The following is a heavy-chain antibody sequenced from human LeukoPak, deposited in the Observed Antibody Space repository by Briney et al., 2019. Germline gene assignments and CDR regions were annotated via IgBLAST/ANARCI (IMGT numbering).Heavy chain of an antibody. Sequence: PGGSLRLSCAGSGFIFSQFWMQWVRQVPGKGLVWVSRINSDGYSINYADSVKGRFTISRDNAKNTLYLQMNSLRAEDTAVYYCVRATWGSYFDYWGQGTLVTVSS. D-gene: IGHD7-27*01. V-gene: IGHV3-74*01. CDR3: VRATWGSYFDY. J-gene: IGHJ4*02. CDR1: GFIFSQFW. CDR2: INSDGYSI.